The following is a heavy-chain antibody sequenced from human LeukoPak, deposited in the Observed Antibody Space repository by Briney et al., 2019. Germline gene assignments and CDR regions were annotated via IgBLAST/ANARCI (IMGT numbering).Heavy chain of an antibody. Sequence: ASVKVSCKASGYTFTSYAMHWVRQAPGQSLEWMGWINAGNGNTKYSQKFQGRVTITRDTSASTAYMELSSLRSDDTAVYYCARPEGQGYFDYWGQGTLVTVSS. CDR3: ARPEGQGYFDY. CDR1: GYTFTSYA. V-gene: IGHV1-3*01. CDR2: INAGNGNT. D-gene: IGHD1-14*01. J-gene: IGHJ4*02.